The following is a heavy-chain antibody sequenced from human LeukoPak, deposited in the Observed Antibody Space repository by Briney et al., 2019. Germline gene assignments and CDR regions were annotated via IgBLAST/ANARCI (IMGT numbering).Heavy chain of an antibody. CDR1: GYTFTTYG. CDR3: ARDRRGSGDDPGVWFDH. J-gene: IGHJ5*02. Sequence: GASVKVSCKASGYTFTTYGISWVRQAPGQGLEWMGWISTYNGNTNYAQNLQGRVTMTTDTSTTTAYMELRSLRSDDTAVYYCARDRRGSGDDPGVWFDHWGQGTLVTVSS. D-gene: IGHD5-12*01. V-gene: IGHV1-18*01. CDR2: ISTYNGNT.